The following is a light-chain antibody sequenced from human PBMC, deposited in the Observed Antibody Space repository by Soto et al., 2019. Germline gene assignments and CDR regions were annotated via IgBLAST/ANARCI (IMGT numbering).Light chain of an antibody. Sequence: EIVLTQSPATLSLSPGERATLSCRASQSVSSYLAWYQQKPGQAPRLLIYDASNRATGIPARFSGSGSGTDFTLTISRLEPEDFAVYYCQQYASPYTFGQGTKLEIK. J-gene: IGKJ2*01. CDR1: QSVSSY. CDR3: QQYASPYT. V-gene: IGKV3-11*01. CDR2: DAS.